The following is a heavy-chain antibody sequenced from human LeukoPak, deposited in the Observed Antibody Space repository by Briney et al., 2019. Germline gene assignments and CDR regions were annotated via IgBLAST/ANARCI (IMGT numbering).Heavy chain of an antibody. CDR2: INHSGST. J-gene: IGHJ4*02. Sequence: PSETLSLTCAVYGGSFSGYYWSWIRQPPGKGLEWIGEINHSGSTNYNPSPKSRVTISVDTSKNQFSLKLSSVTAADTAVYYCAISSANCSSTSCYIGYWGQGTLVTVSS. CDR1: GGSFSGYY. V-gene: IGHV4-34*01. D-gene: IGHD2-2*02. CDR3: AISSANCSSTSCYIGY.